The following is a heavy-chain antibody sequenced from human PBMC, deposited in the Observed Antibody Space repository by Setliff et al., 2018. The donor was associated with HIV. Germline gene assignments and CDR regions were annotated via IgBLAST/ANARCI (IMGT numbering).Heavy chain of an antibody. CDR2: ISTYKGNT. J-gene: IGHJ6*04. V-gene: IGHV1-18*04. D-gene: IGHD4-17*01. Sequence: ASVKVSCKASGYTFTSYGISWVRQAPGQGLEWMGWISTYKGNTKYEQKFQGRVTMTTDTSTSTAYVELRSLRSDDTAIYYCARDNYDDYSRVQMDVWGKGTTVTVSS. CDR1: GYTFTSYG. CDR3: ARDNYDDYSRVQMDV.